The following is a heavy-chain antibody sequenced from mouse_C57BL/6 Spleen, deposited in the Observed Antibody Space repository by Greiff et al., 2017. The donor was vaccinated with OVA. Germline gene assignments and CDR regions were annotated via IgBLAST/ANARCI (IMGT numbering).Heavy chain of an antibody. J-gene: IGHJ2*01. Sequence: QVQLQQSGAELARPGASVKLSCKASGYTFTSYGISWVKQRTGQGLEWIGEIYPRSGNTYYNEKFKGKATLTADKSSSTAYMELRSLTSEDSAVYFCARSKDYGSSYGIDDWGQGTIYTVSS. CDR3: ARSKDYGSSYGIDD. CDR1: GYTFTSYG. V-gene: IGHV1-81*01. D-gene: IGHD1-1*01. CDR2: IYPRSGNT.